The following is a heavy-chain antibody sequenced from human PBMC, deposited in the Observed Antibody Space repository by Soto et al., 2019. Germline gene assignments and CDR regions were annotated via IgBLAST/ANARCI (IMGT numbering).Heavy chain of an antibody. CDR1: GYTFTSYG. J-gene: IGHJ4*02. D-gene: IGHD6-6*01. CDR3: ARDRQSYSSSSIDY. V-gene: IGHV1-18*01. Sequence: ASVKVSCKASGYTFTSYGISWVRRAPGQGLEWMGWISAYNGNTNYAQKLQGRVSMTTDTSTSTAYMELRSLRSDDTAVYYCARDRQSYSSSSIDYWGQGTLVTVSS. CDR2: ISAYNGNT.